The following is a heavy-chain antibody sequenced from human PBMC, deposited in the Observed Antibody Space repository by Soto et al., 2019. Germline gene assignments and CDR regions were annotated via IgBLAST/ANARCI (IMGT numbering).Heavy chain of an antibody. Sequence: SATLSLTCTVSGGSINSGDYYWSWIRQPPGKGLEWIGYIYYSGSTYHNPSLKSRINISVDTSKNQFSLKLSSVTAADTAVYYCARWPTGGYYDSSGYFDYWGQGTLVTVSS. D-gene: IGHD3-22*01. V-gene: IGHV4-30-4*02. J-gene: IGHJ4*02. CDR1: GGSINSGDYY. CDR2: IYYSGST. CDR3: ARWPTGGYYDSSGYFDY.